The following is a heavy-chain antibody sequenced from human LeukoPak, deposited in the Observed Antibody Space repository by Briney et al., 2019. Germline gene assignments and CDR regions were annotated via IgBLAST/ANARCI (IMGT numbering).Heavy chain of an antibody. D-gene: IGHD1-26*01. CDR1: GYTFTSYA. V-gene: IGHV1-18*01. J-gene: IGHJ4*02. CDR3: ARVGGNYEGLIDY. CDR2: ISAYNGYT. Sequence: GASVKVSCKAAGYTFTSYAIGWVRQAPGQGLEWMGWISAYNGYTNYAQSLQGRVTMTTDTSTSTAYMELRSLRSDDTAMYYCARVGGNYEGLIDYWGQGTLVTVSS.